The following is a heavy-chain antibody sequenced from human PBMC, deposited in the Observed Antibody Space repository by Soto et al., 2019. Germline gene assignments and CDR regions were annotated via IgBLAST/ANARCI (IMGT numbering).Heavy chain of an antibody. CDR2: IYKGGTT. J-gene: IGHJ4*02. D-gene: IGHD3-10*01. V-gene: IGHV3-53*01. Sequence: EVQLGESGGGLIQPGGSLRLSCAASGFTVSSNYMTWVRQAPEKGLEWVSVIYKGGTTYYVDSVKGRFTISRDNSKNTLYLQMNSLRAEDTAVYYCARELDTSGYILAYWGQGTLVTVSS. CDR1: GFTVSSNY. CDR3: ARELDTSGYILAY.